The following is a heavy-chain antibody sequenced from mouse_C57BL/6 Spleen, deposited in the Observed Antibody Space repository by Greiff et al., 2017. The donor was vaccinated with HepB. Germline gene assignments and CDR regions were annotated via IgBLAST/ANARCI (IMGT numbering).Heavy chain of an antibody. D-gene: IGHD1-1*01. CDR3: ARLGTTVVAYYFDY. J-gene: IGHJ2*01. CDR2: IYPRSGNT. Sequence: VQVVESGAELARPGASVKLSCQASGYTFTSYGISWVKQRTGQGLEWIGEIYPRSGNTYYNEKFKGKATLTADKSSSTAYMELRSLTSEDSAVYFCARLGTTVVAYYFDYWGQGTTLTVSS. V-gene: IGHV1-81*01. CDR1: GYTFTSYG.